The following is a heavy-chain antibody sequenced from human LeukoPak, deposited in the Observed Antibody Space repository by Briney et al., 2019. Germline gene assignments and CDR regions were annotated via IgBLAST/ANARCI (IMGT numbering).Heavy chain of an antibody. J-gene: IGHJ4*02. Sequence: PGGSLRLSCAASRFTLSDYSMNWVRQAPGKGREWISYIGIDSGKTKYADSVKGRFTISGDKAKSSLYMQMRSLRVEDPVVYYCARDYRYAFDNWGQGTLVTVSS. V-gene: IGHV3-48*01. CDR1: RFTLSDYS. CDR3: ARDYRYAFDN. D-gene: IGHD1-1*01. CDR2: IGIDSGKT.